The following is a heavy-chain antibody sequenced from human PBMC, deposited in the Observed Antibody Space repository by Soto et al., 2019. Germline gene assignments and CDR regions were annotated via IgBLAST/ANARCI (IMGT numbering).Heavy chain of an antibody. Sequence: EVQLLESGGGLVQPGGSLRLSCAASGFTFSTDAMSWVRQGPGKGLEWVSGISGSGGSTYYADSVKGRFTISRDNSKNTVYLQMNSLRADDTAVYYCAKDRGTSTWSVFDYWGQGILVTVSS. D-gene: IGHD6-13*01. J-gene: IGHJ4*02. CDR1: GFTFSTDA. V-gene: IGHV3-23*01. CDR2: ISGSGGST. CDR3: AKDRGTSTWSVFDY.